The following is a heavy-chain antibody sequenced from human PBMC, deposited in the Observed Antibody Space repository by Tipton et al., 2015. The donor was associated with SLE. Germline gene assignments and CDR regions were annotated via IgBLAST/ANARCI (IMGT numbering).Heavy chain of an antibody. Sequence: TLSLTCTVSGGSISSHYWTWIRQPPGKGLEWIGYIYYSGSSNYNPSLKSRVTISVDTSKNQFSLRLSSVTAADPAVYYCARDRDSSSWYLDAFDIWGQGTMVTVAS. J-gene: IGHJ3*02. CDR3: ARDRDSSSWYLDAFDI. V-gene: IGHV4-59*11. D-gene: IGHD6-13*01. CDR2: IYYSGSS. CDR1: GGSISSHY.